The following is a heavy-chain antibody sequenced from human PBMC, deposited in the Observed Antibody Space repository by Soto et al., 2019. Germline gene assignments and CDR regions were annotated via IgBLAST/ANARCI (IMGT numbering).Heavy chain of an antibody. J-gene: IGHJ3*02. Sequence: GGSLRLSCAASGFTFSSYSMNWVRQAPGKGLEWVSYISSSSSTIYYADSVKGRFTISRDNAKNSLYLQMNSLRDEDTAVYYCATQRSELPLGMGAFDIWGQGTMVTVSS. CDR1: GFTFSSYS. CDR3: ATQRSELPLGMGAFDI. V-gene: IGHV3-48*02. CDR2: ISSSSSTI. D-gene: IGHD1-7*01.